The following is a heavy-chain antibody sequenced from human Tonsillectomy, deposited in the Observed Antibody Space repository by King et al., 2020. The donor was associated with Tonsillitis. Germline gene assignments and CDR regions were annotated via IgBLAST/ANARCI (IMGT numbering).Heavy chain of an antibody. D-gene: IGHD6-6*01. CDR3: ARYEYIRSSIFDY. CDR2: INHSGTT. Sequence: VQLQQWGAGLLKPSETLSLTCAVYGGSFSDYYWSWIRQAPGKGLEWIGEINHSGTTNYNPSLKSRVSISVDTSKKQFSLSLRYVTAADTAVYYCARYEYIRSSIFDYWGQGTLVTVSS. J-gene: IGHJ4*02. CDR1: GGSFSDYY. V-gene: IGHV4-34*01.